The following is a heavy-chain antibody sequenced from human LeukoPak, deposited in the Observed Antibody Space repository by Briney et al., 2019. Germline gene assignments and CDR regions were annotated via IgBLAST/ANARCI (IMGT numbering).Heavy chain of an antibody. J-gene: IGHJ3*02. V-gene: IGHV3-15*01. D-gene: IGHD2-15*01. Sequence: MSGGSLRLSCAAPGFTFSNAWMSWVRQAPWKGLEWVGGIKSKTDGGTTDYAAPVKGRFTISRDDSKNTLYLQMNSLKTEDTAVYYCTTVLVVAATWGAFDIWGQGTMVTVSS. CDR2: IKSKTDGGTT. CDR1: GFTFSNAW. CDR3: TTVLVVAATWGAFDI.